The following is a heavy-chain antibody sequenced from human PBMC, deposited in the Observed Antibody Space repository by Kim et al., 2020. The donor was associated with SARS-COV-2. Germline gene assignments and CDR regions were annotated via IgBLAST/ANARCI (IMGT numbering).Heavy chain of an antibody. V-gene: IGHV4-39*01. D-gene: IGHD3-10*01. CDR3: ARISGGDWFDP. Sequence: SETLSLTCTVSGGSISSSSYYWGWIRQPPGKGLEWIGSIYYSGSTYYNPSLKSRVTISVDTSKNQFSLKLSSVTAADTAVYYCARISGGDWFDPWGQGTLVTVSS. CDR1: GGSISSSSYY. CDR2: IYYSGST. J-gene: IGHJ5*02.